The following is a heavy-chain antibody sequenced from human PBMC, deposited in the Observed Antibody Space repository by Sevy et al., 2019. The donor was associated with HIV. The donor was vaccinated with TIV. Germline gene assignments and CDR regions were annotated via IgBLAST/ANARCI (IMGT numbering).Heavy chain of an antibody. CDR2: INTMTGNP. CDR1: GYTITSYI. D-gene: IGHD2-15*01. V-gene: IGHV7-4-1*02. Sequence: ASVKVSCKASGYTITSYIMSWVLQAPGQGLEWMGWINTMTGNPTYAQGFTGRFVFSLDTSASTAYLQISSLKAEDSAVYYCTRGYCSGGTCSPGGYWGQETLVTVSS. CDR3: TRGYCSGGTCSPGGY. J-gene: IGHJ4*02.